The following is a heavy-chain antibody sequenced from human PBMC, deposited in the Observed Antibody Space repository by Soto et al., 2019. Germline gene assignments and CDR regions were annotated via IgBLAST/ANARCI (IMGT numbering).Heavy chain of an antibody. D-gene: IGHD5-12*01. Sequence: SETLSLTCTVSGGSVRDGSYYWAWLRQPPGKGLEWIGRIFSSGSTSFNPSLESRVAMSVDTSKNHFSLNLSSVTAADMAVYYCAREGSYSAYNFAHGIQLWSFDFWGQGALVTVSS. CDR2: IFSSGST. J-gene: IGHJ4*02. CDR3: AREGSYSAYNFAHGIQLWSFDF. CDR1: GGSVRDGSYY. V-gene: IGHV4-61*03.